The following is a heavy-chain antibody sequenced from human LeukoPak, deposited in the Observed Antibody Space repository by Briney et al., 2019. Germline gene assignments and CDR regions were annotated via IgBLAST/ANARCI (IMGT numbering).Heavy chain of an antibody. Sequence: AASVKVSCKASGYTFTGYYMHWVRQAPGQGLEWMGWINPNSGGTNYAQKFQGRVTMTRDTSISTAYMELSRLRSDDTAVYYCAREDSNYYXSTGAFDIWGQGTMVTVSS. V-gene: IGHV1-2*02. D-gene: IGHD3-22*01. CDR3: AREDSNYYXSTGAFDI. CDR1: GYTFTGYY. CDR2: INPNSGGT. J-gene: IGHJ3*02.